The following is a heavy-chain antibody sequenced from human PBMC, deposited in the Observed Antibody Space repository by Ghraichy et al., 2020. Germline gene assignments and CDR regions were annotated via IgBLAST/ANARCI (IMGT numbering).Heavy chain of an antibody. V-gene: IGHV3-23*01. CDR2: ISGSGGST. CDR3: AKDPYCTNGVCYEWYFDL. J-gene: IGHJ2*01. CDR1: GFTFSSYA. Sequence: GGSLRLSCSASGFTFSSYAMSWVRQAPGKGLEWVSSISGSGGSTYYADSVNGRFTISRNNSKNTLYLQMNSLRAEDTSVYYCAKDPYCTNGVCYEWYFDLWGRGTLVTVSS. D-gene: IGHD2-8*01.